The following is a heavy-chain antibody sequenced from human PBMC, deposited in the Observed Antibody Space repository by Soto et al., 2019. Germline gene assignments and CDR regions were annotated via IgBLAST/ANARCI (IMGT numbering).Heavy chain of an antibody. CDR2: IYPGDSDT. CDR1: GYSFAKYW. J-gene: IGHJ6*02. V-gene: IGHV5-51*01. D-gene: IGHD3-10*01. CDR3: ARNRLRQYYYGMDV. Sequence: GESLQISCQGSGYSFAKYWIAWVRQMPGKGLEWVGVIYPGDSDTRYSPSFRGQVTISADKSISHVYLQWSSLKASDTAMYYCARNRLRQYYYGMDVWGQGTTVTVSS.